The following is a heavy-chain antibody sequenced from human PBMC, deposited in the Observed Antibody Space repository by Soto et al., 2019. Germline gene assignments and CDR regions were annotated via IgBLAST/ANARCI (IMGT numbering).Heavy chain of an antibody. V-gene: IGHV4-4*02. CDR1: GGSISSSNW. CDR2: IYHSGST. D-gene: IGHD3-10*01. CDR3: ARDSAYFASGTYYIFDY. J-gene: IGHJ4*02. Sequence: SETLSLTCAVSGGSISSSNWWSWVRQPPGKGLEWIGEIYHSGSTNYNPSLKSRVTISVDKSKNQFSLKLSSVTAADTAVYYCARDSAYFASGTYYIFDYWGQGTLVTVS.